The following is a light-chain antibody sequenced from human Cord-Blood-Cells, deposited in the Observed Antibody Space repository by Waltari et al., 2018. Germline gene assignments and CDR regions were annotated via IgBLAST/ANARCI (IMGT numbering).Light chain of an antibody. CDR2: GAS. Sequence: EIVLTQSPATPSVSPAERATHSCRASQSVSSNLAWYQQKPGQAPRLLIYGASTRATGIPARFSGSGSGTEFTLTISSLQSEDFAVYYCQQYNNWPPLTFGGGTKVEIK. CDR3: QQYNNWPPLT. J-gene: IGKJ4*01. CDR1: QSVSSN. V-gene: IGKV3-15*01.